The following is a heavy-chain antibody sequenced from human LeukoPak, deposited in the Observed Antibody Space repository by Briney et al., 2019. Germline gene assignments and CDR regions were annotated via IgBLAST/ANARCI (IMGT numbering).Heavy chain of an antibody. V-gene: IGHV3-30*18. CDR3: AKLPSGTDASDI. CDR1: GFTFSSYG. CDR2: ISYDGSNK. Sequence: PGGSLRLSCAASGFTFSSYGMHWVRQAPGKGLEWVAVISYDGSNKYYADSVKGRFTISRDNSKNTLYLQMNSLRAEDTAVYYCAKLPSGTDASDIWGQGTMVTVSP. D-gene: IGHD2-2*01. J-gene: IGHJ3*02.